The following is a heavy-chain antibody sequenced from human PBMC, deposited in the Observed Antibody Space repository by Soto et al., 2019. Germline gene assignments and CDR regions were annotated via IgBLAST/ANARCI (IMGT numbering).Heavy chain of an antibody. CDR2: ISHEGNSK. V-gene: IGHV3-30*18. D-gene: IGHD6-19*01. CDR1: GFTFSVFG. Sequence: QVHLVESGGGVVQPGGSLRLSCAASGFTFSVFGMHWVRQALGKGPEWVAVISHEGNSKHYADSVKGRFTISRDNAKNTLSLLMDSLRPEDTALYYCAKTITLSPSDDSRGRGALIDHWGQGTLVTVSS. CDR3: AKTITLSPSDDSRGRGALIDH. J-gene: IGHJ4*02.